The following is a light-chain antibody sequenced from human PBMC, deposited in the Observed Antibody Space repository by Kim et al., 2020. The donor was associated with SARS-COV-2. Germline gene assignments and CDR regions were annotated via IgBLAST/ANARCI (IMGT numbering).Light chain of an antibody. CDR1: NIGSKS. V-gene: IGLV3-21*04. J-gene: IGLJ2*01. Sequence: SYELTQPPSVSVAPGKTATITCGGYNIGSKSVHWYQQKPGQAPVLVIYNDNDRPSGMPERFSGSNSGNTATLTISRVEAGDEADYYCHVWDSSSDHVVFGGGTKVTVL. CDR3: HVWDSSSDHVV. CDR2: NDN.